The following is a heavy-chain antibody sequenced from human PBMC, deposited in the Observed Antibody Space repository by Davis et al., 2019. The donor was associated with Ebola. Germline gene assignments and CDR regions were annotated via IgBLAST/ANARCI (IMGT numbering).Heavy chain of an antibody. CDR3: VKGRFTGTAFFDY. V-gene: IGHV3-9*01. CDR1: GFTFDDYG. CDR2: ISWNSGNI. Sequence: PGGPLRLSCVASGFTFDDYGMHWVRQAPGKGLEWVSGISWNSGNIGYADSVKGRFIISRDNAKNSLYLQMNSLRAEDTAFYYCVKGRFTGTAFFDYWGQGTLVTVSS. D-gene: IGHD1/OR15-1a*01. J-gene: IGHJ4*02.